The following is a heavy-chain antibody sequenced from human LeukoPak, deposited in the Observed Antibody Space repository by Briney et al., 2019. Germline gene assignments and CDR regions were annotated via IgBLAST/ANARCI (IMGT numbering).Heavy chain of an antibody. D-gene: IGHD6-19*01. CDR1: GGSFSGYY. Sequence: SETLSLTCAVYGGSFSGYYWTWIRQPPGKGLEWIGEIDHSESANHSPSLKSRLTMSVDTSKSQFSLRLNSVTAADTATYYCARRYSSGFYYFDYWGQGALVTVSS. J-gene: IGHJ4*02. V-gene: IGHV4-34*01. CDR3: ARRYSSGFYYFDY. CDR2: IDHSESA.